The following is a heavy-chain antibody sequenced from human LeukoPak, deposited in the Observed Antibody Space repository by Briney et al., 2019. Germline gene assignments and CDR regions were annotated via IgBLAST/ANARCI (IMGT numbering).Heavy chain of an antibody. V-gene: IGHV1-2*02. CDR3: ARDRGLRATSGTRIDY. CDR1: GYTFTGYY. J-gene: IGHJ4*02. CDR2: INPNSGGT. D-gene: IGHD2-15*01. Sequence: ASVKVSCKASGYTFTGYYMHWVRQAPGQGLEWMGWINPNSGGTNYAQKFQGRVTMTRDTSISTAYMELSSLTSDDTALYYCARDRGLRATSGTRIDYWGQGTLVTVSS.